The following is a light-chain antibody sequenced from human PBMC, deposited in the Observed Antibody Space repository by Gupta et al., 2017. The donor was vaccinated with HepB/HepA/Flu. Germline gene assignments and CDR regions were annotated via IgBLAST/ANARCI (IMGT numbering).Light chain of an antibody. CDR3: QVWDTSEHRGV. CDR2: YDS. J-gene: IGLJ3*02. V-gene: IGLV3-21*01. CDR1: NIGSQS. Sequence: SYVLTQPPSVSVAPGKTATLTCGGHNIGSQSVHWLQQKSGQAPLRIIYYDSDRPSGIPERFSASNSGNTATMKISRVEAGDEADYDGQVWDTSEHRGVFGGGTKLTVL.